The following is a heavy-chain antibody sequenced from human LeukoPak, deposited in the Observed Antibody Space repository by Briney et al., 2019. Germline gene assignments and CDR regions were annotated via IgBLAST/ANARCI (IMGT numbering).Heavy chain of an antibody. Sequence: GGSLRLSCAASGFTFSSYAMSWVRQAPGKGLEWVSTISSSGGSTFYADSVKGRLTISRDNSENTLYVQMNSLRAEDTAVYYCAKGHCSSTSCQNFDYWGQGTLVTVSS. J-gene: IGHJ4*02. CDR2: ISSSGGST. D-gene: IGHD2-2*01. CDR3: AKGHCSSTSCQNFDY. V-gene: IGHV3-23*01. CDR1: GFTFSSYA.